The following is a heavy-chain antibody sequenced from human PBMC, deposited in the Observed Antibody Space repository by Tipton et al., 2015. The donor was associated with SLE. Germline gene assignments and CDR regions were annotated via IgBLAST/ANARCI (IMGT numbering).Heavy chain of an antibody. D-gene: IGHD6-13*01. CDR1: GDSINSYY. V-gene: IGHV4-59*01. Sequence: LRLSCTVSGDSINSYYWSWIRQPPGKGLEWIGYIYYSGSTDYNPSLKSRVTISVDTSKNQFSLKLNSVTAADTAVYYCARRGALAAAGVYYYYGMDVWGQGTTVTVSS. J-gene: IGHJ6*02. CDR2: IYYSGST. CDR3: ARRGALAAAGVYYYYGMDV.